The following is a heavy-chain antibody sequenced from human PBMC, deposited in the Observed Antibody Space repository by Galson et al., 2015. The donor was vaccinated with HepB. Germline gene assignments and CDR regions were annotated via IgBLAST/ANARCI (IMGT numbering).Heavy chain of an antibody. D-gene: IGHD4-23*01. V-gene: IGHV1-69*10. CDR1: GGTFSSYA. CDR3: ARLYGGQEEEAFDI. J-gene: IGHJ3*02. CDR2: IIPILGIA. Sequence: SVKVSCKASGGTFSSYAISWVRQAPGQGLEWMGGIIPILGIANYAQKFQGRVTITADKSTSTAYMELSSLRSEDTAVYYCARLYGGQEEEAFDIWGQGTMVTVSS.